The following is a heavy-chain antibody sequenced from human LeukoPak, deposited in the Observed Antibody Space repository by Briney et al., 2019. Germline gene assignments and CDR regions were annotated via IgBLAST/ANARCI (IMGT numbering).Heavy chain of an antibody. Sequence: GGSLRLSCAASGFPFSNHAMSWVRQPPGPGLEWVSAISNGNTYYADSVRGRFTISRDDSKNMVYLQMNSLRDEDTALYYCVREAGYCASVCLKSNWFDPWGQGTLVTVSS. D-gene: IGHD2-21*02. CDR3: VREAGYCASVCLKSNWFDP. CDR1: GFPFSNHA. CDR2: ISNGNT. J-gene: IGHJ5*02. V-gene: IGHV3-23*01.